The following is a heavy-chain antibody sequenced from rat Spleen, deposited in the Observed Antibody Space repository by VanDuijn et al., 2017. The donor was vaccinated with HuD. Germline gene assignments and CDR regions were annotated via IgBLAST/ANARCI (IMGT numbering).Heavy chain of an antibody. V-gene: IGHV2-13*01. J-gene: IGHJ4*01. D-gene: IGHD5-1*01. CDR3: TRAPGNGYVMDA. Sequence: QVQLKESGPGLVQPSQTLSLTCTVSGFSLSSYGVIWVRQPPGKGLEWMGVIWGKGDINYNSALKSRLSISRDTSKSQVFLKMNSLQTDDTGTYYCTRAPGNGYVMDAWGQGASVTVSS. CDR1: GFSLSSYG. CDR2: IWGKGDI.